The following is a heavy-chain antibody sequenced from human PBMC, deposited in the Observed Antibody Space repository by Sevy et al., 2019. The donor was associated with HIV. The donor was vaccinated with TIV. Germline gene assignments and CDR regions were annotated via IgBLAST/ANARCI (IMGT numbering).Heavy chain of an antibody. CDR1: GFTFNIYA. D-gene: IGHD4-17*01. CDR2: IDTGSQD. J-gene: IGHJ5*02. Sequence: GGSLRLSCATSGFTFNIYALSWVRQAPGKGPEWVSGIDTGSQDTYIDSVKGRFTISRDNSKNTLYLQMNSLRAEDTAIYYCAKDVRSTSTPPSWGQGTLVTVSS. V-gene: IGHV3-23*03. CDR3: AKDVRSTSTPPS.